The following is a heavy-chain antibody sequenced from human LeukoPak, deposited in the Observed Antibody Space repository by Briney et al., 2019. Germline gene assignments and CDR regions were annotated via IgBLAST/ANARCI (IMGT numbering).Heavy chain of an antibody. CDR3: AREHRTYCSSTSCYWNYFDY. J-gene: IGHJ4*02. D-gene: IGHD2-2*01. CDR2: IYHSGST. Sequence: SETLSLTCTVSGGSISSGGYYWSWIRQPPGKGLEWIGYIYHSGSTYYNPSLKSRVTISVDRSKNQFSLKLSSVTAADTAVYYCAREHRTYCSSTSCYWNYFDYWGQGTLVTVSS. V-gene: IGHV4-30-2*01. CDR1: GGSISSGGYY.